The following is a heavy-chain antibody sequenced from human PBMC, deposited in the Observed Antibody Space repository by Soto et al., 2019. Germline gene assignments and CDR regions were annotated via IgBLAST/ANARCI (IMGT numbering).Heavy chain of an antibody. V-gene: IGHV4-31*03. D-gene: IGHD2-2*01. CDR2: IYYSGST. CDR3: AREGAGYCSSTSCDNYYYYGMDV. Sequence: QVQLQESGPGLVKPSQTLSLTCTVSGGSISSGGYYWSWIRQHPGKGLEWIGYIYYSGSTYYNPSLKSRVTRSVDTSKNQFSLKLSSVTAADTAVYYCAREGAGYCSSTSCDNYYYYGMDVWGQGTTVTVSS. CDR1: GGSISSGGYY. J-gene: IGHJ6*02.